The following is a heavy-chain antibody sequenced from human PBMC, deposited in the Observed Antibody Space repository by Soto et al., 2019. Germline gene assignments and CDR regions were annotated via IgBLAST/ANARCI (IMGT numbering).Heavy chain of an antibody. CDR3: ARHEVRPSSSPPDFDY. CDR2: IYYSGST. D-gene: IGHD6-6*01. Sequence: QLQLQESGPGLVKLSETLSLTCTVSGGSISSSSYYWGWLRQPPGKGLEWIGSIYYSGSTYYNPSRKRRLTIPADTPKNQLSLKLSSVTAADTAVYYCARHEVRPSSSPPDFDYWGQGPLVTVSS. CDR1: GGSISSSSYY. V-gene: IGHV4-39*01. J-gene: IGHJ4*02.